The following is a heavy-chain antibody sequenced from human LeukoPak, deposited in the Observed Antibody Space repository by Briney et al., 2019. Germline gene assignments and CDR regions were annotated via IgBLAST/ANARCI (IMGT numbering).Heavy chain of an antibody. CDR3: ARDRGNDAFDI. D-gene: IGHD3-10*01. V-gene: IGHV4-34*01. CDR2: INHSGST. J-gene: IGHJ3*02. Sequence: SETLSLTCAVYGGSFSGYYWGWIRQPPGKGLEWIGEINHSGSTNYNPSLKSRVTISVDTSKNQFSLKLSSVTAADTAVYYCARDRGNDAFDIWGQGTKVTVSS. CDR1: GGSFSGYY.